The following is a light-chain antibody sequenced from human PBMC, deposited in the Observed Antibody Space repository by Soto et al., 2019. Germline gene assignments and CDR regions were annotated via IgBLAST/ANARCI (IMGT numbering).Light chain of an antibody. V-gene: IGKV3-15*01. J-gene: IGKJ4*01. CDR1: QSVGGN. CDR3: WQYHDWPPLT. CDR2: GAS. Sequence: DIVMTQSPATLSVSPGERVTLSCRASQSVGGNVAWYQQRPGQAPRLLISGASTRATGIPARFSGSGSGTEFTLTISSLQSEDFAVYHCWQYHDWPPLTFGGGTTVEIK.